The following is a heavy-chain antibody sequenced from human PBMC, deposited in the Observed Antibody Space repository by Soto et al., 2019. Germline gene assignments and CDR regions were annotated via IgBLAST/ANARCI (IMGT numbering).Heavy chain of an antibody. CDR1: GGSISSSRCH. CDR2: IKYSGTT. D-gene: IGHD1-26*01. J-gene: IGHJ3*02. Sequence: QLQLQESGPGLVKPSETLSLTCTVSGGSISSSRCHWGWIRQPPGKGLEWIASIKYSGTTFYNPSLKSRVTLSVDTSKNPFALKLSSVTAAETAVYYCARHRITGSYYDAFDIWGPGTMVTVSS. V-gene: IGHV4-39*01. CDR3: ARHRITGSYYDAFDI.